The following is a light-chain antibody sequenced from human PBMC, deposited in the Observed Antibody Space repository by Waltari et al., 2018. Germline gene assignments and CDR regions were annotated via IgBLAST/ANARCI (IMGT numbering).Light chain of an antibody. V-gene: IGLV3-19*01. Sequence: SSELSQDPTVSVALGQAVNITCQGDSLRRYFVSWYQQKPGQAPVLVSYGQNKQPSGIPDRCSGSRSGNTASLTIAGAEAADEADYYCYSRNSDDFTYVFGTGTKLTVL. CDR1: SLRRYF. CDR2: GQN. CDR3: YSRNSDDFTYV. J-gene: IGLJ1*01.